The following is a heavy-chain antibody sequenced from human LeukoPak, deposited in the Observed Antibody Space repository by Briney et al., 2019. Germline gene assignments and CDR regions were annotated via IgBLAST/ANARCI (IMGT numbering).Heavy chain of an antibody. V-gene: IGHV4-59*01. CDR2: IYYSGST. D-gene: IGHD5-24*01. CDR1: GGSISSYY. CDR3: ARGGVEMATIRRNYYYYMDV. J-gene: IGHJ6*03. Sequence: PSETLSLTCTVSGGSISSYYWSWIRQPPGKGLGWIGYIYYSGSTNYNPSLKSRVTISVDTSKNQFSLKLSSVTAADTAVYYCARGGVEMATIRRNYYYYMDVWGKGTTVTVSS.